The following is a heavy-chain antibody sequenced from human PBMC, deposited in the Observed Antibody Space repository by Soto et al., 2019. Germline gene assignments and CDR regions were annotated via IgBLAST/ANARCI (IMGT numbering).Heavy chain of an antibody. D-gene: IGHD2-15*01. CDR2: VSTSGRST. CDR1: GFIFSEST. Sequence: GGSLRLSCSASGFIFSESTMYWVRQVPGKGLEAISAVSTSGRSTYYADSVKDRFTISRDNSKNTLFLQMGSLRPEDTAIYYCVKQAHGLDGVAFDYWGQGTQVTVSS. J-gene: IGHJ4*02. CDR3: VKQAHGLDGVAFDY. V-gene: IGHV3-64D*06.